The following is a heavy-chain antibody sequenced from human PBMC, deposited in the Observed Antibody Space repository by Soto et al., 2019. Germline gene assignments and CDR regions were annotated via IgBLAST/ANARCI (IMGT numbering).Heavy chain of an antibody. Sequence: QVQLVQSGAEAKKPGSSVKVSCKTSGGTFSSYAISWVRQAPGQGLEWMGGIVPLFRTTNYAQKFQGRVTITADTSTYQVYMELSGLRSGDTGVYYCARGGYSSTWSNLLDRSGLDVWGQGTTVTVSS. D-gene: IGHD6-13*01. CDR2: IVPLFRTT. CDR1: GGTFSSYA. V-gene: IGHV1-69*06. CDR3: ARGGYSSTWSNLLDRSGLDV. J-gene: IGHJ6*02.